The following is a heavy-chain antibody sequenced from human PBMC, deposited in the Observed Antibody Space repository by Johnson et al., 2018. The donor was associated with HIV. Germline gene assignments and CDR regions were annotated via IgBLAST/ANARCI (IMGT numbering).Heavy chain of an antibody. D-gene: IGHD3-16*01. V-gene: IGHV3-13*01. CDR3: ARGGAHDAFDI. Sequence: VQLVESGGGVVQPGRSLRLSCAASGFSFSNYAMHWVRQAPGKGLEWVSAIGTAGDTSYPGSVKGRFTISRENAKNSLYLQMNSLRGGDTAVYYCARGGAHDAFDIWGHGTMVTVSS. J-gene: IGHJ3*02. CDR1: GFSFSNYA. CDR2: IGTAGDT.